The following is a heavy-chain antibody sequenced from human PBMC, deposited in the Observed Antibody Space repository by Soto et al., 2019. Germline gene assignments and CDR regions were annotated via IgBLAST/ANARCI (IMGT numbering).Heavy chain of an antibody. V-gene: IGHV6-1*01. D-gene: IGHD1-1*01. CDR1: GDSVSSNSAA. Sequence: QSQTLSLTCAISGDSVSSNSAAWNWIRQSPSRGLEWLGRTYYRSKWYNDYAVSVKSRITINPGTSKNQFSLQLNSVTPEDTAVYYCARECWVDRLNWNGTRYYYYGMDVWGQGTTVTVSS. CDR2: TYYRSKWYN. CDR3: ARECWVDRLNWNGTRYYYYGMDV. J-gene: IGHJ6*02.